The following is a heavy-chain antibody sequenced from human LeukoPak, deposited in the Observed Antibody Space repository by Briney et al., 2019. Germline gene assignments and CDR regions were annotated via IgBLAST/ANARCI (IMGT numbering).Heavy chain of an antibody. CDR1: GGTFSSYA. J-gene: IGHJ3*02. V-gene: IGHV1-69*04. CDR3: ARARPFQETVHPQIVGARGSAFDI. CDR2: IIPILGIA. D-gene: IGHD1-26*01. Sequence: SAKVSCKASGGTFSSYAISRVRQAPGQGLEWMGRIIPILGIANYAQKFQGRVTITADKSTSTAYMELSSLRSEDTAVYYCARARPFQETVHPQIVGARGSAFDIWGQGTMVTVSS.